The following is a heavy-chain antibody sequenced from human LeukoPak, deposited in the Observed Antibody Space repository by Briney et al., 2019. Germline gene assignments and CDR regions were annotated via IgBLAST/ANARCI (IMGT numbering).Heavy chain of an antibody. CDR3: ARDYKYAFDN. V-gene: IGHV3-21*01. CDR1: GLPFGSYG. CDR2: ITGNGVYT. Sequence: GGSLRLSCAVSGLPFGSYGMTWVRQAPGKGLEWVSGITGNGVYTYYADSVKGRFTISGDKAKNSLYLQMNSLRVEDTAVYYCARDYKYAFDNWGQGTLVTVSS. J-gene: IGHJ4*02. D-gene: IGHD5-24*01.